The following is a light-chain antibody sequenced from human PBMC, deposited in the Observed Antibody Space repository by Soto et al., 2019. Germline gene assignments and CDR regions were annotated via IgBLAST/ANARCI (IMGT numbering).Light chain of an antibody. CDR1: QSVSSNS. CDR3: QQYGGSPGT. CDR2: GAS. Sequence: EIVLTQSPGTLSLSPGERATLSCRASQSVSSNSLAWYQHKRGQAPRLLIHGASSSATGIPDRVSGSGSGTDFTLTISIPEPEDFAVYYGQQYGGSPGTFGQGTKVEVK. J-gene: IGKJ1*01. V-gene: IGKV3-20*01.